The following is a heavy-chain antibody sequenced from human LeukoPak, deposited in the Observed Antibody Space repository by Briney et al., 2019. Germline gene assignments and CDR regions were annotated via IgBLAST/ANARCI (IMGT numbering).Heavy chain of an antibody. J-gene: IGHJ3*02. D-gene: IGHD3-16*02. CDR2: VNPNSGNT. V-gene: IGHV1-8*03. Sequence: ASVTVSFTASAYTFTSYDINWVRQATGQGLEWLGWVNPNSGNTAYAQKFQGRVTITRNTSISTAYMELSSLRSEDTAVYYCARGRTYYDYVWGSYRYSPKGPQNDAFDIWGQGTMVTVSS. CDR3: ARGRTYYDYVWGSYRYSPKGPQNDAFDI. CDR1: AYTFTSYD.